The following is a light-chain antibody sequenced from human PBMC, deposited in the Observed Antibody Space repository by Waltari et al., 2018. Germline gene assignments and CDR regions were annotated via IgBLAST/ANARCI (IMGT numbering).Light chain of an antibody. J-gene: IGLJ3*02. CDR2: EDK. Sequence: NFMLTQPHSVSQSPARTVTISCTRTSDSIASNYVQWYQQRPGSAPTIVIYEDKQRPSGVPDRFSGSIDRSSNSASLTISGLKTEDEADYYCQSYDTSNLVFGGGTKLTVL. CDR3: QSYDTSNLV. V-gene: IGLV6-57*04. CDR1: SDSIASNY.